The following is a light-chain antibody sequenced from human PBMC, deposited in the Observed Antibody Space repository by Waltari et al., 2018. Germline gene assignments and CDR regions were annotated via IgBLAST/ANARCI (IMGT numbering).Light chain of an antibody. Sequence: QSALTQPASVSGSPGQSITISCTGTSSDVGGYNYVSWYQQHPSKAPKLRIFAVTERPSGVSKRVSGSKSGNTASLTISGLQAEDEADYYCSSYTSSGTLVFGGGTKLTVL. CDR2: AVT. V-gene: IGLV2-14*01. J-gene: IGLJ3*02. CDR1: SSDVGGYNY. CDR3: SSYTSSGTLV.